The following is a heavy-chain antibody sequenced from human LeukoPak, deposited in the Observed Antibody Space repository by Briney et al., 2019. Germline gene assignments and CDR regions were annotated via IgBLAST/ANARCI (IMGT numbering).Heavy chain of an antibody. J-gene: IGHJ4*02. V-gene: IGHV3-21*01. CDR2: ISSSSSYI. D-gene: IGHD3-22*01. Sequence: GGSLRLSCAASGFTFSSYSMNWVRQAPGKGLEWVSPISSSSSYIYYADSVKGRFTISRDNAKNSLYLQMNSLRAEDTAVYYCARDSSGYLNDLDYWGQGTLVTVSS. CDR3: ARDSSGYLNDLDY. CDR1: GFTFSSYS.